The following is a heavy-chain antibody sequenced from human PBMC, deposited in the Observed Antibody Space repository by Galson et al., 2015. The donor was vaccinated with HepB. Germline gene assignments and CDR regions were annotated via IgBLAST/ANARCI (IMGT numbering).Heavy chain of an antibody. D-gene: IGHD5-24*01. V-gene: IGHV3-53*01. CDR2: IYKGSNT. CDR1: GFTVSSSY. Sequence: SLRLSCAVSGFTVSSSYMSWVRQAPGRGLEWVSSIYKGSNTYYADSVKGRFTISGDSSKNTLYVEMNSLRAEDTAVYYCARGSLDVYFDYWGQGILVTVSS. J-gene: IGHJ4*02. CDR3: ARGSLDVYFDY.